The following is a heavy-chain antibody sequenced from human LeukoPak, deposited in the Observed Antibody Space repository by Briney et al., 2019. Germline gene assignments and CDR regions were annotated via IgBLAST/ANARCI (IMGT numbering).Heavy chain of an antibody. CDR2: ISGSGGST. J-gene: IGHJ4*02. V-gene: IGHV3-23*01. D-gene: IGHD3-22*01. CDR3: AKDDVNYYDSSGPSDY. CDR1: GFTVSSNY. Sequence: GGSLRLSCAASGFTVSSNYMSWVRQAPGKGLEWVSAISGSGGSTYYADSVKGRFTISRDNSKNTLYLQMNSLRAEDTAVYYCAKDDVNYYDSSGPSDYWGQGTLVTVSS.